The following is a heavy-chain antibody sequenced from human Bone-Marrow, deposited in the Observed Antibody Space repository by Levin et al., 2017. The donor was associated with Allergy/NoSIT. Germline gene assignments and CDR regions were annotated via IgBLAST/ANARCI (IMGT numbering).Heavy chain of an antibody. CDR3: AREYFDWL. CDR2: IRSDVFGGTP. CDR1: GFTFGDYA. V-gene: IGHV3-49*03. D-gene: IGHD3-9*01. J-gene: IGHJ4*02. Sequence: TGESLKISCTASGFTFGDYAMSWFRQAPGKGLEWVGFIRSDVFGGTPEYAASVRGRFTISRDNSKSVAYLQMNSLKTDDTAMYYCAREYFDWLWGQGTLVTVSS.